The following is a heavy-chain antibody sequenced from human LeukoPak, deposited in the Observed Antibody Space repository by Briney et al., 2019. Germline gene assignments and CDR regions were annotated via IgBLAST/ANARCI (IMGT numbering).Heavy chain of an antibody. D-gene: IGHD3-3*02. Sequence: ASVKVSCKASGYTFTGYYMHWVRQASGQGLEWMGWINPNSSGTNYAQKFQGRVTMTRDTSISTAYMELSRLRSDDTAVYYCARDIRVRTRNFGYWGQGTLVTVSS. CDR1: GYTFTGYY. CDR2: INPNSSGT. V-gene: IGHV1-2*02. CDR3: ARDIRVRTRNFGY. J-gene: IGHJ4*02.